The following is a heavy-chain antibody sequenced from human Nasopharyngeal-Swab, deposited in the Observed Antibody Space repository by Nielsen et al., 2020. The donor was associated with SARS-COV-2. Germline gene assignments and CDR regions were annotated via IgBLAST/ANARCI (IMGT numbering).Heavy chain of an antibody. D-gene: IGHD3-22*01. CDR2: IKHDGSAK. V-gene: IGHV3-7*01. CDR3: ARDFGAYYDSTAKAY. Sequence: GESLKISCAASGFTFSSYWMTWVRQAPGKGLEWVANIKHDGSAKYYADSVKGRFTISRDNSKNTLYLQMNSLRAEDTAVYYCARDFGAYYDSTAKAYWGQGTLVTVSS. J-gene: IGHJ4*02. CDR1: GFTFSSYW.